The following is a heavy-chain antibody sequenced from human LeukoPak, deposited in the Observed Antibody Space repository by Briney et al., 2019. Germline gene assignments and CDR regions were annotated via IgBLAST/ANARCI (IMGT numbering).Heavy chain of an antibody. CDR1: GFSVSSNH. D-gene: IGHD1-26*01. CDR2: SYSGGSA. V-gene: IGHV3-66*01. CDR3: ARDSPVGASPFDI. J-gene: IGHJ3*02. Sequence: GGSLRLSCAASGFSVSSNHMSWVRQAPGKGLEWVSVSYSGGSAYYSDSVKGRFTISRDRSKNTVYLQMNSLRVEDTAVYYCARDSPVGASPFDIWGQGTMVSVSS.